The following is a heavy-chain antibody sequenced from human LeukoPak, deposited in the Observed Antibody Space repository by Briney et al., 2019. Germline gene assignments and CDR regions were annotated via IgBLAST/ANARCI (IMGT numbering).Heavy chain of an antibody. CDR1: GFTFSSFA. D-gene: IGHD5-18*01. Sequence: PGRSLRLSCAASGFTFSSFAMHWVRQAPGKGLEWVAVISYDGTNKYYADSVKGRLTISRDNSKNTLFLQMNSLRPEDTAMYHCAKDHRGYSYGPPDYWGQGTLVAVSS. V-gene: IGHV3-30*18. J-gene: IGHJ4*02. CDR2: ISYDGTNK. CDR3: AKDHRGYSYGPPDY.